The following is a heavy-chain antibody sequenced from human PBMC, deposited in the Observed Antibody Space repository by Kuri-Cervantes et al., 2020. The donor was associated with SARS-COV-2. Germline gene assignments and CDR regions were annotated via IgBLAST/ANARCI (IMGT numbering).Heavy chain of an antibody. V-gene: IGHV1-18*01. D-gene: IGHD3-3*01. CDR3: ARLYHWSGLGVGY. J-gene: IGHJ4*02. CDR1: GYTFTRYG. CDR2: ISAYNGST. Sequence: ASVKVSCKASGYTFTRYGISWVRQAPGQGLEWLGWISAYNGSTYYAQKVQGRLTMTTDTSTTTAYMELTSLRSDDTAVYYCARLYHWSGLGVGYWGRGTLVTVSS.